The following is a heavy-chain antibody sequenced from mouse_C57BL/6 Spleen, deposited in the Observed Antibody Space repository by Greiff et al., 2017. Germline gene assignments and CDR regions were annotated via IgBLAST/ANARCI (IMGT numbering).Heavy chain of an antibody. J-gene: IGHJ1*03. V-gene: IGHV1-19*01. Sequence: EVQLQESGPVLVKPGASVKMSCKASGYTFTDYYMNWVTQSHGKSLEWIGAINPYNSGPSYNQKFKGKATLTVDKSSSTAYMELNILPSGDSAVYYCARDRYFDVWGTGTTVTVSS. CDR2: INPYNSGP. CDR1: GYTFTDYY. CDR3: ARDRYFDV.